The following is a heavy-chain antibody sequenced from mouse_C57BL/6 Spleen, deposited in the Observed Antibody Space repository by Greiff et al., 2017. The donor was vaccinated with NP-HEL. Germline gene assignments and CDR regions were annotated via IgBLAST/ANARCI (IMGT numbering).Heavy chain of an antibody. D-gene: IGHD1-1*01. V-gene: IGHV2-9-1*01. J-gene: IGHJ1*03. CDR2: IWTGGGT. CDR1: GFSLTSYA. CDR3: ARTTVPSPGDYWYFDV. Sequence: QVQLKESGPGLVAPSQSLSITCTVSGFSLTSYAISWVRQPPGKGLEWLGVIWTGGGTNYNSALKSRLSISKDNSKSQVFLKMNSLQTDDTARYYCARTTVPSPGDYWYFDVWGTGTTVTVSS.